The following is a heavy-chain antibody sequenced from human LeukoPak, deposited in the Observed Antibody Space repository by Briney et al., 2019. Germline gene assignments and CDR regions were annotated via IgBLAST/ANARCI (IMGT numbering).Heavy chain of an antibody. CDR2: IYSGGST. CDR3: AREVNSGYDSDHYFDY. V-gene: IGHV3-66*01. J-gene: IGHJ4*02. Sequence: GGSLRLSCAASGFTFSSYAMSWVRQAPGKGLEWVSVIYSGGSTYYADSVKGRFTISRDNSKNTLYLQMNSLRAEDTAVYYCAREVNSGYDSDHYFDYWGQGTLVTVSS. D-gene: IGHD5-12*01. CDR1: GFTFSSYA.